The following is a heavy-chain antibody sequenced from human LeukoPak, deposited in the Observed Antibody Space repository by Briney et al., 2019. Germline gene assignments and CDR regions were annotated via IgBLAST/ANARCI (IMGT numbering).Heavy chain of an antibody. D-gene: IGHD5-12*01. V-gene: IGHV3-48*01. CDR1: GFTFSRFS. J-gene: IGHJ4*02. Sequence: GGSLRLSCAASGFTFSRFSMNWVRQAPGKGLEWVSYISTSSGSIYYADSVKGRFTISRDNSKNTLYLQMNSLRAEDTAVYYCARGPSGYHNTGGQGTLVTVSS. CDR2: ISTSSGSI. CDR3: ARGPSGYHNT.